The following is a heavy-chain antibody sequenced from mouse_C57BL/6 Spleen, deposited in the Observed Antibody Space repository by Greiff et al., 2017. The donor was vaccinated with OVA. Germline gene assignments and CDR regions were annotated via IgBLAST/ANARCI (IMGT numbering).Heavy chain of an antibody. CDR1: GFTFSSYA. CDR3: TRDLHTYAMDY. Sequence: EVKLMESGEGLVKPGGSLKLSCAASGFTFSSYAMSWVRQTPEKRLEWVAYISSGGDYIYYADTVKGRFTISRDNARNTLYLQMSSLKSEDTAMYYCTRDLHTYAMDYWGQGTSVTVSS. CDR2: ISSGGDYI. J-gene: IGHJ4*01. V-gene: IGHV5-9-1*02.